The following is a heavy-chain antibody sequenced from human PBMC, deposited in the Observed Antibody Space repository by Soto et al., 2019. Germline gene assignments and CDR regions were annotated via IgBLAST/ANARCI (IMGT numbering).Heavy chain of an antibody. J-gene: IGHJ6*02. V-gene: IGHV1-3*01. CDR2: INAGNGNT. CDR3: ARELRPDCSSTSCSYYYGMDV. CDR1: GYTFTSYA. Sequence: QVQLVQSGAEVKKPGASVKVSCKASGYTFTSYAMHWVRQAPGQRLEWMGWINAGNGNTKYSQKFQGRVTITRDTSASTAYMELSSLRSEDTAVYYCARELRPDCSSTSCSYYYGMDVWGQGTTVTVSS. D-gene: IGHD2-2*01.